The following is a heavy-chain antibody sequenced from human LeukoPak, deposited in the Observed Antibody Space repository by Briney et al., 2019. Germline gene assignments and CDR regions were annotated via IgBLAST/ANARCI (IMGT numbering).Heavy chain of an antibody. J-gene: IGHJ4*02. CDR2: IWYDGSNK. Sequence: GGSLRLSCAASGFPFSSYGMHWVRQAPGKGLEWVAVIWYDGSNKYYADSVKGRFTISRDNSKNTLYLQMNSLRAEDTAVYYCAKESQRELRYFDWIPDYWGQGTLVTVSS. CDR3: AKESQRELRYFDWIPDY. D-gene: IGHD3-9*01. CDR1: GFPFSSYG. V-gene: IGHV3-33*06.